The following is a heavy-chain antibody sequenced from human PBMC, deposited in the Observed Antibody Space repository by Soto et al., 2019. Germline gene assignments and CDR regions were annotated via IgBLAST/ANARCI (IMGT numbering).Heavy chain of an antibody. D-gene: IGHD5-12*01. Sequence: SETLSLTCTVSGGSINTFYWSWVRQPAGKGLEWVGRIFSSGSTSFNPSLESRVAMSVDTSKNHFSLNLSSVTAADMAVYYCAREGSYSAYNFAHGIQLWSFDFWGQGALVTVSS. CDR1: GGSINTFY. J-gene: IGHJ4*02. V-gene: IGHV4-4*07. CDR3: AREGSYSAYNFAHGIQLWSFDF. CDR2: IFSSGST.